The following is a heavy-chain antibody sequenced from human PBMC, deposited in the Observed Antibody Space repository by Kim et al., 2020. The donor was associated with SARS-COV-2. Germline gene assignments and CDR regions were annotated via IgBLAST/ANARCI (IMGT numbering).Heavy chain of an antibody. CDR1: GYTFSDYY. D-gene: IGHD3-10*02. CDR2: INPRSGET. CDR3: VRERLASEMLD. J-gene: IGHJ4*02. V-gene: IGHV1-2*06. Sequence: ASVKVSCKASGYTFSDYYIHWVRQAPGQGLEWMGRINPRSGETNCAQKFRGRVIMTRQKSITTAFMDLSSLRFDVTALYYCVRERLASEMLDWGQGTLV.